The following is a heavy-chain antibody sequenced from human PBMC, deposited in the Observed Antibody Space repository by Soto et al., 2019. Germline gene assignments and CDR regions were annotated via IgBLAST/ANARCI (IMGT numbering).Heavy chain of an antibody. D-gene: IGHD2-2*01. CDR1: XXXXXAYX. Sequence: EVQLLESGGGLVQPGGSLXXSXXASXXXXXAYXMXXXXQAPXXXLEXISLISGTGVPTLYAESVKGRFSVSRDNSKDTLFLEMNNLRDDDTAIYYCAKSFCSSSSCFFLWVDPWGPGTLVTVSS. CDR2: ISGTGVPT. V-gene: IGHV3-23*01. CDR3: AKSFCSSSSCFFLWVDP. J-gene: IGHJ5*02.